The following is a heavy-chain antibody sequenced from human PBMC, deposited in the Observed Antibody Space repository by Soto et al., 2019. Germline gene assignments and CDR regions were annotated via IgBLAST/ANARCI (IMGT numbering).Heavy chain of an antibody. CDR2: INPNSGGT. CDR1: GYTFTGYY. J-gene: IGHJ4*02. D-gene: IGHD2-2*01. CDR3: ARGSALWDIVVVPAEPPFDY. Sequence: GASVKVSCKASGYTFTGYYMHWVRQAPGQGLEWMGWINPNSGGTNYAQKFQGWVTMTRDTSISTAYMELSRLRSDDTAVYYCARGSALWDIVVVPAEPPFDYWGQGTLVTVSS. V-gene: IGHV1-2*04.